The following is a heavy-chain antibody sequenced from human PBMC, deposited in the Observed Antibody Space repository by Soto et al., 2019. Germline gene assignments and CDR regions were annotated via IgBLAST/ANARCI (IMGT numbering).Heavy chain of an antibody. CDR3: AADSHFWSGYYSFDY. Sequence: GASVKVSCKASGLTFTSSAMQWVRLARGQRLEWIGWIVVGSGNTNYAQKFHERVTITRDMSTSTAYMELSSLRSEDTAVYYCAADSHFWSGYYSFDYWGQGTLVTVSS. V-gene: IGHV1-58*02. CDR1: GLTFTSSA. J-gene: IGHJ4*02. CDR2: IVVGSGNT. D-gene: IGHD3-3*02.